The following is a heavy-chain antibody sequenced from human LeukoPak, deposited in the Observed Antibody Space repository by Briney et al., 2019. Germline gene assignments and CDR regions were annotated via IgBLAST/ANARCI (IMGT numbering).Heavy chain of an antibody. CDR3: ARGRILTGSVYYYYGMDV. CDR1: GGTFISYA. J-gene: IGHJ6*02. V-gene: IGHV1-69*13. D-gene: IGHD3-9*01. Sequence: ASVKVSCKASGGTFISYAISWVRQAPGQGLEWMGGIIPIFGTANYAQKFQGRVTITADESTSTAYMELSSLRSEDTAVYYCARGRILTGSVYYYYGMDVWGQGTTVTVSS. CDR2: IIPIFGTA.